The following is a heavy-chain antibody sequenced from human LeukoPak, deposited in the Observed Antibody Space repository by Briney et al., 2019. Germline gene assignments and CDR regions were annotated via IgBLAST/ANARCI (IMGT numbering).Heavy chain of an antibody. CDR1: GFTFSSYS. J-gene: IGHJ2*01. CDR3: ARGKGVWGRYNENWYFDL. Sequence: GGSLRLSCAASGFTFSSYSMNWVRRAPGKGLEWVSSISSSSSYIYYADSVKGRFTISRDNAKNSLYLQMNSLRAEDTAVYYCARGKGVWGRYNENWYFDLWGRGTLVTVSS. D-gene: IGHD3-16*01. V-gene: IGHV3-21*01. CDR2: ISSSSSYI.